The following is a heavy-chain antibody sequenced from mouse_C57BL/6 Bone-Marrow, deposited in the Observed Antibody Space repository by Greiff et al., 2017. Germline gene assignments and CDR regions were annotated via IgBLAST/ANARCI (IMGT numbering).Heavy chain of an antibody. Sequence: EVHLVESEGGLVQPGSSMKLSCTASGFTFSDYYMAWVRQAPEKGLEWVANINYDGSSTYYLDSLKSRFIISRDNAKNILYLQMSSLKSENTATYYCARHYGSSYFYAMDYWGQGTSVTVSS. D-gene: IGHD1-1*01. CDR2: INYDGSST. J-gene: IGHJ4*01. V-gene: IGHV5-16*01. CDR3: ARHYGSSYFYAMDY. CDR1: GFTFSDYY.